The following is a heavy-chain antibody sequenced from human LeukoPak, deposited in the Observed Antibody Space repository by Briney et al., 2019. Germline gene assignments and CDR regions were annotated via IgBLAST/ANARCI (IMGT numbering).Heavy chain of an antibody. Sequence: GGSLRLSCAASGFTFSSYAMSWVRRAPGKGLEWVSAISGSGGSTYYADSVKGRFTISRDNSKNTLYLQMNSLRAEDTAVYYCAKGDYGDYGKLDYWGQGTLVTVSS. CDR2: ISGSGGST. J-gene: IGHJ4*02. D-gene: IGHD4-17*01. V-gene: IGHV3-23*01. CDR1: GFTFSSYA. CDR3: AKGDYGDYGKLDY.